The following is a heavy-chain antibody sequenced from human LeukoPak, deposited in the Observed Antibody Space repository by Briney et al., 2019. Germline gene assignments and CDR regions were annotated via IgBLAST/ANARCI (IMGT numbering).Heavy chain of an antibody. CDR1: GGSISSGNYY. CDR3: LYGGSSGDWDY. Sequence: SETLSLTCTVSGGSISSGNYYWSWIRQPAGRGLEWIGRIYTSGSTNYNPALKSRVTMSADKSKNQFTLNLRSVAAADTAVYYCLYGGSSGDWDYWGQGTLVTVSS. J-gene: IGHJ4*01. V-gene: IGHV4-61*02. D-gene: IGHD1-26*01. CDR2: IYTSGST.